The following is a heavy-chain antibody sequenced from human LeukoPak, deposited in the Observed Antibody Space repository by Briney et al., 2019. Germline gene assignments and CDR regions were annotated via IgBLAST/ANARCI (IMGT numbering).Heavy chain of an antibody. CDR1: GGSISSTTYF. CDR2: IYFNGNT. V-gene: IGHV4-39*07. CDR3: ARGPGLDYGGAFDI. Sequence: PSETLSLTCTVSGGSISSTTYFWGWIRQSPGKGLEWIGSIYFNGNTYYNPSLNSRVTISVDTSKNQFSLKLSSVTAADTAVYYCARGPGLDYGGAFDIWGQGTMVTVSS. D-gene: IGHD4/OR15-4a*01. J-gene: IGHJ3*02.